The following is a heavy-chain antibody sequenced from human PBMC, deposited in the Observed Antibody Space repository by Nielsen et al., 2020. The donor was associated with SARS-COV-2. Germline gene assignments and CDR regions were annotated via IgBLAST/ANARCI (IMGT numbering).Heavy chain of an antibody. D-gene: IGHD3-22*01. Sequence: GESLKISCAASGFTFSSYAMHWVRQAPGKGLEWVAVISYDGSNKYYADSVKGRFTISRDNAKNSLYLQMNSLRAEDTALYYCARERDSSDFDYWGQGTLVTVSS. CDR1: GFTFSSYA. V-gene: IGHV3-30*04. CDR2: ISYDGSNK. J-gene: IGHJ4*02. CDR3: ARERDSSDFDY.